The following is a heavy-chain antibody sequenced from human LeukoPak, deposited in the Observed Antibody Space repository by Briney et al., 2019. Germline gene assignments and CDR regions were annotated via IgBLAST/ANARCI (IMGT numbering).Heavy chain of an antibody. V-gene: IGHV4/OR15-8*02. J-gene: IGHJ4*02. Sequence: SETLSLTCGVSGGSISSTNWWTWVRQPPGKGLEWIGEVNVLGNTNYNPSLESRVTISIDKSENHVSLKLTSVTAADTAVYYCAGMRITTPTVRTLDYWGQGTLVTVSS. CDR1: GGSISSTNW. D-gene: IGHD1-14*01. CDR3: AGMRITTPTVRTLDY. CDR2: VNVLGNT.